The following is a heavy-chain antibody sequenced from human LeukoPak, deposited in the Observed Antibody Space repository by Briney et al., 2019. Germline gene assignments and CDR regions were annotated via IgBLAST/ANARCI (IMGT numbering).Heavy chain of an antibody. D-gene: IGHD6-19*01. Sequence: SETLSLTCAVYGGSFSGYYWSWIRQPPGKGLEWIGYIYYSGSTNYNPSLKSRVTISVDTSKNQFSLKLSSVTAADTAVYYCARYPPYSSGWYWFDYWGQGTLVTVSS. CDR2: IYYSGST. CDR1: GGSFSGYY. CDR3: ARYPPYSSGWYWFDY. J-gene: IGHJ5*01. V-gene: IGHV4-59*01.